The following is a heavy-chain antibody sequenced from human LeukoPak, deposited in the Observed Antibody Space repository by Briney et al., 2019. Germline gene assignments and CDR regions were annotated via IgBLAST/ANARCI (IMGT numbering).Heavy chain of an antibody. D-gene: IGHD2/OR15-2a*01. CDR2: IWYDGSNK. Sequence: GGSLRLSCAASGFTFSSYGMHWVRQAPGKGLEWVAVIWYDGSNKYYADSVKGRFTISRDNSKNTLYLQMNSLRAEDTAVYYCAKGNSYMDVWGKGTTVTVSS. J-gene: IGHJ6*03. V-gene: IGHV3-33*06. CDR3: AKGNSYMDV. CDR1: GFTFSSYG.